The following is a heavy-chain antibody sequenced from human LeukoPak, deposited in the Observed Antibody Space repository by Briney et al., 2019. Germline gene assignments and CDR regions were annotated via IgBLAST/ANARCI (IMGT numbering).Heavy chain of an antibody. D-gene: IGHD6-19*01. V-gene: IGHV3-74*01. J-gene: IGHJ4*02. CDR3: ARPHSSGCWYFDD. Sequence: GSLRLSCAASGFTFSSHWMHWVRQAPGKGLVGVSCINSDGSSTTYADSVKGRFTISRDNTKNTLYLQMSSLRAEDTAVYYCARPHSSGCWYFDDWGQGTLVTVSS. CDR1: GFTFSSHW. CDR2: INSDGSST.